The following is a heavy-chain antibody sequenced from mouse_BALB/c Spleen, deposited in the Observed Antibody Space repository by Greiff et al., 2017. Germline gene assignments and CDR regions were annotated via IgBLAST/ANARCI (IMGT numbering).Heavy chain of an antibody. Sequence: DLVKPGASVKLSCKASGYTFTSYWINWIKQRPGQGLEWIGRIAPGSGSTYYNEMFKGKATRTVDTSSSTAYIQLSSLSSEDSAVYFCARGYYGSSGYYFDYWGQGTTLTVSS. J-gene: IGHJ2*01. V-gene: IGHV1S41*01. CDR3: ARGYYGSSGYYFDY. CDR2: IAPGSGST. CDR1: GYTFTSYW. D-gene: IGHD1-1*01.